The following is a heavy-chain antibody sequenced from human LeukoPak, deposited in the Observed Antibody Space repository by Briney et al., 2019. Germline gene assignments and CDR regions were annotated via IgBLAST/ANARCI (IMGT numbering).Heavy chain of an antibody. D-gene: IGHD1-1*01. J-gene: IGHJ4*02. Sequence: GGSLRLSCAASGFTFSSSGMHWDRQAPGKGLAWVAFIGHEGSNKYYADSVKGRFTISRDDSKNTLYLQMNSLRAEDTAVYYCAKDGHWTFDYWGQGTLVTVSS. CDR3: AKDGHWTFDY. V-gene: IGHV3-30*02. CDR2: IGHEGSNK. CDR1: GFTFSSSG.